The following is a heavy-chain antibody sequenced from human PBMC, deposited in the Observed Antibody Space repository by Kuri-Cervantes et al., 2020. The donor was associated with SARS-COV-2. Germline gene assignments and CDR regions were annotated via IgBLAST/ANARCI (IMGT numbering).Heavy chain of an antibody. V-gene: IGHV3-73*01. CDR2: VRGKANNYAT. CDR3: ARDLRLGKSLDY. CDR1: GFTFSSYS. D-gene: IGHD7-27*01. Sequence: GGSLRLSCAASGFTFSSYSMNWVRQASGKGLEWVGRVRGKANNYATAYAASVKGRFTISRDDSKNMAYLQMNSLKTEDTAVYYCARDLRLGKSLDYWGQGTLVTVSS. J-gene: IGHJ4*02.